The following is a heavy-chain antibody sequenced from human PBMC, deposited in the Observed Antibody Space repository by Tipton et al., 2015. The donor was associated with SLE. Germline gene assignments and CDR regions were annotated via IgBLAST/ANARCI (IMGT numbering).Heavy chain of an antibody. D-gene: IGHD3-22*01. V-gene: IGHV4-39*07. Sequence: TLSLTCTVSGGSISSGSYYWGWIRQPPGKGLEWIGSIYYSGSTYYNPSLKSRVTISVETSKNQFSLKLSSVTAADTAVYYCARVRRGSGYNDAFDIWGQGTMVTVSS. CDR2: IYYSGST. J-gene: IGHJ3*02. CDR1: GGSISSGSYY. CDR3: ARVRRGSGYNDAFDI.